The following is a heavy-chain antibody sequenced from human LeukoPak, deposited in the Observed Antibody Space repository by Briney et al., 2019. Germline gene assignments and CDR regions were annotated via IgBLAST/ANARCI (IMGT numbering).Heavy chain of an antibody. CDR2: ISGSGGST. CDR1: GFTFSSYA. J-gene: IGHJ4*02. CDR3: AKGDYDFWSGYNTYFDY. Sequence: GGSLRPSCAASGFTFSSYAMSWVRQAPGKGLEWVSAISGSGGSTYYADSVKGRFTISRDNSKNTLYLQMNSLRAEDTAVYYCAKGDYDFWSGYNTYFDYWGQGTLVTVSS. D-gene: IGHD3-3*01. V-gene: IGHV3-23*01.